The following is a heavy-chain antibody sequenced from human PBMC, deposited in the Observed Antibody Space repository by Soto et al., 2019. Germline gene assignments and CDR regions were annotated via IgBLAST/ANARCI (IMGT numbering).Heavy chain of an antibody. D-gene: IGHD2-15*01. V-gene: IGHV3-30*01. J-gene: IGHJ4*02. Sequence: PGGSLRLSCAASGFSVTDYTTYWVRQAPGKGLEWVAIISDDGRNDYYADSVRGRFTISRDNSRNTLHLQMTSLRDDDTALYYCARDRVLGFCSGGSCGILDSWGRGAPVTVSS. CDR1: GFSVTDYT. CDR3: ARDRVLGFCSGGSCGILDS. CDR2: ISDDGRND.